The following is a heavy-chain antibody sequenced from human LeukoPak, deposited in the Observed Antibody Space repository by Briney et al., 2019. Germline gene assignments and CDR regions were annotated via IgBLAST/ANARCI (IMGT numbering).Heavy chain of an antibody. Sequence: SVKVSCKASGGTFSSYAISWVRQAPGQGLEWMGGIIPIFGTANYAQKFQGRVTITADESTSTAYMELSGLRSEDTAVYYCARDGAGPGCSSTSCYGSKSLDYWGQGTLVTVSS. D-gene: IGHD2-2*01. V-gene: IGHV1-69*13. CDR2: IIPIFGTA. CDR1: GGTFSSYA. CDR3: ARDGAGPGCSSTSCYGSKSLDY. J-gene: IGHJ4*02.